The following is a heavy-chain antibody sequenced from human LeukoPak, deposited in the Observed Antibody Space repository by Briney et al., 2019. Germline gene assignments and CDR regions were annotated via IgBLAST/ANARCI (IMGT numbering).Heavy chain of an antibody. CDR1: GGTFSSYA. Sequence: GASVKVSCKASGGTFSSYAINWVRQAPGQGLEWMGGIIPIFGTANYAQKFQGRVTITADKSTSTAYMELSSLRSEDTAVYYCARGGYCSGGSCYMLGDYYGMDVWGKGTTVTVSS. J-gene: IGHJ6*04. V-gene: IGHV1-69*06. D-gene: IGHD2-15*01. CDR2: IIPIFGTA. CDR3: ARGGYCSGGSCYMLGDYYGMDV.